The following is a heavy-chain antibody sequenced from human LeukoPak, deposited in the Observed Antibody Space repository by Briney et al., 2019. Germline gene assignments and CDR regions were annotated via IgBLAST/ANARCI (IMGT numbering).Heavy chain of an antibody. V-gene: IGHV4-39*01. CDR1: GGSISSSNYY. J-gene: IGHJ5*02. Sequence: SETLSLTCTVSGGSISSSNYYWGWIRQPPGKGLEWIGSIHYRGNTYYNPSLKSRVTISVDTSKNQFSLKLSSVTAADTAVYYCARSAPRYCSSTSCYGGLLEFDPWGQGTLVTVSS. D-gene: IGHD2-2*01. CDR3: ARSAPRYCSSTSCYGGLLEFDP. CDR2: IHYRGNT.